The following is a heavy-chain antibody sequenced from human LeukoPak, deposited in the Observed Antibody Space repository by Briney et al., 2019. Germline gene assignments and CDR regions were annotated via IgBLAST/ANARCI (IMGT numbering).Heavy chain of an antibody. V-gene: IGHV3-21*01. CDR3: ARAPGSGFHYYYYMDV. Sequence: SGGSLRLSCAASRFTFGDYSMNWVRQAPGKGLEWVSSISSSSSYIYYADSVKGRFTISRDNAKNSLSLQMNSLRAEDTAVYYCARAPGSGFHYYYYMDVWGKGTTVTVSS. CDR2: ISSSSSYI. D-gene: IGHD3-3*01. J-gene: IGHJ6*03. CDR1: RFTFGDYS.